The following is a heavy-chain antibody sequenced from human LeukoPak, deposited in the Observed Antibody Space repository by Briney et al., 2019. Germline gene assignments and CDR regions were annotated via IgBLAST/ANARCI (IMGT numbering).Heavy chain of an antibody. CDR1: GGSISSGGYY. D-gene: IGHD6-6*01. CDR3: SRDAARSPYYYYGMDV. Sequence: SETLSLTCTVSGGSISSGGYYWRWIRQHPGKGLEWIGYIYYSGSTYYNPSLKSRVTISVDTSKNQFSLKLSPVTAAATAVYYCSRDAARSPYYYYGMDVWGQGTTVTVSS. V-gene: IGHV4-31*03. J-gene: IGHJ6*02. CDR2: IYYSGST.